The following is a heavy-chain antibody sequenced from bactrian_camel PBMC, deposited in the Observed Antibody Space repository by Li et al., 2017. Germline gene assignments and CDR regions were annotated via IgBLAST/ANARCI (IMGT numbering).Heavy chain of an antibody. CDR2: TYIGGGAS. Sequence: HVQLVESGGGSVQAGGSLRLSCSASASLSLVCMGWFRQAPGKEREGVATTYIGGGASYYADSVKGRFTISEDRATDTVYLRMNSLKPEDTAMYSCATTPDYALESCLNYRWTQETQVTVS. J-gene: IGHJ4*01. CDR1: ASLSLVC. D-gene: IGHD5*01. V-gene: IGHV3S54*01.